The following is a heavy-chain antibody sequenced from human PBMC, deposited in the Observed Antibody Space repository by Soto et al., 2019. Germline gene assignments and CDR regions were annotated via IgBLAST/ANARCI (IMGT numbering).Heavy chain of an antibody. J-gene: IGHJ4*02. CDR1: GDTFNSYV. CDR3: ARESIGAQGAAH. Sequence: QVQLVQSGAEVKRPGSSVKVSCESSGDTFNSYVISWVRQAPGQGLEWMGGIIPIIGVTHYAQKFQGRVSISALSSTGRVSMESTNLGFADRARYNRARESIGAQGAAHWCQGTVVTVSS. CDR2: IIPIIGVT. D-gene: IGHD2-15*01. V-gene: IGHV1-69*17.